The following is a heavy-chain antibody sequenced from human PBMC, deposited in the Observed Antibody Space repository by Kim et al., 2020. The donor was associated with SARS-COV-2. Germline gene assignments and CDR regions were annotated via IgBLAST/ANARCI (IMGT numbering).Heavy chain of an antibody. CDR1: GGSISSTLYY. CDR3: ARHGVIAAGGANAFDI. Sequence: SETLSLTCGVSGGSISSTLYYWGWIRQPPGKGPEWIGSVYYSGSAYYNPSLRSRVTISVDTSKNLFSLRLASVTAADTAVYYCARHGVIAAGGANAFDIWGQGTKVTVSS. J-gene: IGHJ3*02. V-gene: IGHV4-39*01. D-gene: IGHD6-13*01. CDR2: VYYSGSA.